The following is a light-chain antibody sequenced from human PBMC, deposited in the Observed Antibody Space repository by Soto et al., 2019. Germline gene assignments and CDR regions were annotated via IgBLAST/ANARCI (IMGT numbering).Light chain of an antibody. Sequence: QAVLTQPPSVSAAPGQKVTISCSGSSSNIGNNYISWYQQFPGTAPKLIIYDNNKRPSGIPDRFSGSKSGTSATLGITGLQTGYEADYYCGTWDSSLSAVFGGGTKLTVL. CDR2: DNN. V-gene: IGLV1-51*01. CDR1: SSNIGNNY. CDR3: GTWDSSLSAV. J-gene: IGLJ3*02.